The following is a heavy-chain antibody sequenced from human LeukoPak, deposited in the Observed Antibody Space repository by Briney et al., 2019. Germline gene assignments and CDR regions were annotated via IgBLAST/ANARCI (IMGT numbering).Heavy chain of an antibody. V-gene: IGHV3-7*01. Sequence: GGSLRLSCAASGFTFSGYWMSWVRQAPGKGLEWVANIKQDGSEKYYVDSVKGRFTISRDNAKNSLYLQMNSLRAEDSAVYYCARAQRGYSYGLFDYWGQGTLVTVSS. J-gene: IGHJ4*02. CDR1: GFTFSGYW. D-gene: IGHD5-18*01. CDR2: IKQDGSEK. CDR3: ARAQRGYSYGLFDY.